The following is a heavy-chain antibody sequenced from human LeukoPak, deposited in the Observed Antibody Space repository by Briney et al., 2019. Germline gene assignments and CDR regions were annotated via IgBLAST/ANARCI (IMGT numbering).Heavy chain of an antibody. Sequence: GESLRLSCAASGFTVSSNYMSWVRQAPGKRLEWVSVIYSGGSTYYADSVKGRFTISRDNSKNTLYLQMNSLRAEDTAVYYCARSALGRGDCYGYWGQGTLVTVSS. CDR1: GFTVSSNY. J-gene: IGHJ4*02. V-gene: IGHV3-53*01. CDR2: IYSGGST. CDR3: ARSALGRGDCYGY. D-gene: IGHD2-15*01.